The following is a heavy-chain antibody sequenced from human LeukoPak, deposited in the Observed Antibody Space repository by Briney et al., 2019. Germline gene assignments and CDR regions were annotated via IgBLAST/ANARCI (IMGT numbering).Heavy chain of an antibody. J-gene: IGHJ4*02. Sequence: GGSLRLSCAASGFAFSTYWMDWVRQAPGKGLEWVGNINQDGSVKHYVDSVRGRFTISRDNARNSVYLQMSALRVEDTAVYYCTSDFVFWGQGSLVTASS. D-gene: IGHD3-3*01. CDR2: INQDGSVK. CDR1: GFAFSTYW. CDR3: TSDFVF. V-gene: IGHV3-7*01.